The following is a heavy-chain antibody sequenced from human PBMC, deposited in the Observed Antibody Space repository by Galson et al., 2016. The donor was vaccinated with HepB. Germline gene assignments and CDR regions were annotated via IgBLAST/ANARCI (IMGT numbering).Heavy chain of an antibody. D-gene: IGHD3-10*02. CDR1: GFSFSDYS. V-gene: IGHV3-48*02. J-gene: IGHJ4*02. CDR3: ARVDVRGVTIWYYFDS. CDR2: ISSSSRTI. Sequence: SLRLSCAASGFSFSDYSMTWVRQAPGKGLEWLSFISSSSRTIYYADPVKGRFTISRDNAKKSLYLQMNSLRDEDTAVYYCARVDVRGVTIWYYFDSWGQGTLVTVSS.